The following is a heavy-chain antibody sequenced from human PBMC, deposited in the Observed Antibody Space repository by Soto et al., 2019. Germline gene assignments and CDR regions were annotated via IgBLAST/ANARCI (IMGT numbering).Heavy chain of an antibody. CDR2: TYYRSKWYN. CDR1: WDSVSSNNAA. D-gene: IGHD1-26*01. Sequence: PSQTLSLTCAISWDSVSSNNAAWNWIRQSTSRGLEWLGRTYYRSKWYNDYAVSVKSRITINPDTSKNQFSLQLNSVTPEDTAVYYCARSSYMLAELQFDPWGQGTLVTVSS. CDR3: ARSSYMLAELQFDP. V-gene: IGHV6-1*01. J-gene: IGHJ5*02.